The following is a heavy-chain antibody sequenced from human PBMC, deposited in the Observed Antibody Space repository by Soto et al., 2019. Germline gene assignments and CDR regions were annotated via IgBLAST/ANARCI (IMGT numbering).Heavy chain of an antibody. CDR2: IIPILGIA. D-gene: IGHD5-12*01. J-gene: IGHJ4*02. CDR3: ARDSPVATADY. V-gene: IGHV1-69*04. CDR1: GGTFSSYT. Sequence: SVKVSCKASGGTFSSYTISWVRQAPGQGLEWMGRIIPILGIANYAQKFQGRVTITADKSTNTAYMELSSLRSEDTSVYYCARDSPVATADYWGQGTLVTVSS.